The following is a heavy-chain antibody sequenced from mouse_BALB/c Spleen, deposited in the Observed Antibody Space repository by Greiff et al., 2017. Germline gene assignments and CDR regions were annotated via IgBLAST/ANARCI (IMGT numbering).Heavy chain of an antibody. D-gene: IGHD2-3*01. CDR2: IRSKSNNYAT. J-gene: IGHJ1*01. CDR1: GFTFNTYA. CDR3: VRNYDGYSHWHFDV. V-gene: IGHV10-1*02. Sequence: EVQRVESGGGLVQPKGSLKLSCAASGFTFNTYAMNWVRQAPGKGLEWVARIRSKSNNYATYYADSVKDRFTISRDDSQSMLYLQMNNLKTEDTAMYYCVRNYDGYSHWHFDVWGAGTTVTVSS.